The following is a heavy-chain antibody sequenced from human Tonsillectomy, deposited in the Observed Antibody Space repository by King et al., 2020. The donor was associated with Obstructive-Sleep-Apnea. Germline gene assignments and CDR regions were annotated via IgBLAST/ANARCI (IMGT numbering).Heavy chain of an antibody. Sequence: VQLVESGGGLVQPGGSLRLSCTASGFTFNIYAMDWVRQAPGKGLEWVSSITSDASTYYADSVKGRFTISRDNSKNTLYLQMNSLRAEDTAIYYCAKDENWNYPRYFDSWGQGTLVTVSS. CDR1: GFTFNIYA. CDR3: AKDENWNYPRYFDS. V-gene: IGHV3-23*04. CDR2: ITSDAST. J-gene: IGHJ4*02. D-gene: IGHD1-7*01.